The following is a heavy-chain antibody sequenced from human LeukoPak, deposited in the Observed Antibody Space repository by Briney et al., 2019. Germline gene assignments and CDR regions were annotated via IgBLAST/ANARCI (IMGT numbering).Heavy chain of an antibody. CDR1: GGSFSGYS. CDR2: IYHSGST. J-gene: IGHJ4*02. Sequence: SETLSLTCAVYGGSFSGYSWSWIRQPPGKGLEWIGYIYHSGSTYYNPSLKSRVTISVDRSKNQFSLKLSSVTAADTAVYYCAREGTYYDFWSGYYSYFDYWGQGTLVTVSS. D-gene: IGHD3-3*01. CDR3: AREGTYYDFWSGYYSYFDY. V-gene: IGHV4-30-2*01.